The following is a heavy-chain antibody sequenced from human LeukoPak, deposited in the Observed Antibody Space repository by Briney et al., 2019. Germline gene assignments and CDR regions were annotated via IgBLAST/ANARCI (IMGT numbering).Heavy chain of an antibody. CDR1: GFTFSSYA. D-gene: IGHD6-13*01. V-gene: IGHV3-23*01. CDR3: AKGYGGSWYFDY. J-gene: IGHJ4*02. Sequence: GGSLRLSCAASGFTFSSYAMSWVRQAPGKGLEWVSTISGSGGSTYYADSVKGRFTISRDNSKNMLFLQMNSLRAEDTAVYYCAKGYGGSWYFDYWGQGTLVAASS. CDR2: ISGSGGST.